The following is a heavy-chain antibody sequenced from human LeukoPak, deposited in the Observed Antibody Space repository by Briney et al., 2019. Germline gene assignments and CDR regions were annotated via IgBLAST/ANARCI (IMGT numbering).Heavy chain of an antibody. CDR3: AKGSSGWYLGGFDY. Sequence: GGSLRLSCAVSGFTFNNYAMSWVRQAPGKGLEWVSGITGSGGNTYYADSVKGRFTISRDNSKITLYLQMNSVRTDDTAVYYCAKGSSGWYLGGFDYWGQGTLVTVSS. D-gene: IGHD6-19*01. J-gene: IGHJ4*02. V-gene: IGHV3-23*01. CDR1: GFTFNNYA. CDR2: ITGSGGNT.